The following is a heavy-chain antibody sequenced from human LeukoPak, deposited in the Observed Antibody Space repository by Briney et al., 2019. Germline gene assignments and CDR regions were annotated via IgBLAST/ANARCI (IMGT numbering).Heavy chain of an antibody. D-gene: IGHD1-1*01. V-gene: IGHV3-21*01. CDR2: ISSSSSYI. CDR1: GFTFSNYW. CDR3: ARDPPATGTTGFDY. J-gene: IGHJ4*02. Sequence: PGGSLRLSCAASGFTFSNYWMSWVRQAPGKGLEWVSSISSSSSYIYYADSVKGRFTISRDNAKNSLYLQMNSLRAEDTAVYYCARDPPATGTTGFDYWGQGTLVTVSS.